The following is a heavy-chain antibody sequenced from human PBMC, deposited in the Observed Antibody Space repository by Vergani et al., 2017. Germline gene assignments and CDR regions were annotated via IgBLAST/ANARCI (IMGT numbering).Heavy chain of an antibody. Sequence: EVQLLESGGGLVQPGGSLRLSCAASGFTFRSYAMSWVRQAPGKGLEWVSIISGAGGSTYYADSVKGRFSISRDNSKNTMYLQMNSLRAEDTAVYYCAIDFNSGYDFWSGRFDPWGQGTLVTVSS. V-gene: IGHV3-23*01. J-gene: IGHJ5*02. CDR1: GFTFRSYA. D-gene: IGHD3-3*01. CDR3: AIDFNSGYDFWSGRFDP. CDR2: ISGAGGST.